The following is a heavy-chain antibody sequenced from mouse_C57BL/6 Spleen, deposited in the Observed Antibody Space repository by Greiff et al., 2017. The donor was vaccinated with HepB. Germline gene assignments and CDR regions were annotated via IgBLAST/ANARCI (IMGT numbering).Heavy chain of an antibody. D-gene: IGHD6-1*01. CDR2: IRNKANGYTT. CDR3: ARYGSLFDY. V-gene: IGHV7-3*01. J-gene: IGHJ2*01. CDR1: GFTFTDYY. Sequence: EVQLQESGGGLVQPGGSLSLSCAASGFTFTDYYMSWVRQPPGKALEWLGFIRNKANGYTTEYSASVKGRFTISRDNSQSILYLQMNALRAEDSATYYCARYGSLFDYWGQGTTLTVSS.